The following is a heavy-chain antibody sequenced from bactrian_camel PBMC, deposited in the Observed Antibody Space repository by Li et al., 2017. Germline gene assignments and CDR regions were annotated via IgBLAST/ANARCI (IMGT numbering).Heavy chain of an antibody. CDR1: GYRYDTYC. CDR3: ATSDRTWYDYNY. V-gene: IGHV3S53*01. D-gene: IGHD6*01. J-gene: IGHJ4*01. CDR2: IDSTGTT. Sequence: QVQLVESGGGSVQAGGSLRLSCAAPGYRYDTYCMGRFRQAPGTDREVVADIDSTGTTRYTDTVKGRFTISRDNSKNTVFLQASSLKSEDSALYYCATSDRTWYDYNYWGQGTQVTVS.